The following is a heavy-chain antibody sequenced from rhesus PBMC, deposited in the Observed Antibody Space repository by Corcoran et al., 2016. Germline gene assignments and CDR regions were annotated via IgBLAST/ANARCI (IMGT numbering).Heavy chain of an antibody. V-gene: IGHV5S1*01. CDR2: FYPCASYT. D-gene: IGHD4-29*01. J-gene: IGHJ6*01. Sequence: EVQLVQSGAEVKRPGESLRISCKTSGYSFTSSWSSWVRQMPGKGLEWIGCFYPCASYTRYSPSFPGRVTISADKSISTTYLQWSSLKASDTATYYCAQYGSSYNYGLDSWGQGVVVTVSS. CDR3: AQYGSSYNYGLDS. CDR1: GYSFTSSW.